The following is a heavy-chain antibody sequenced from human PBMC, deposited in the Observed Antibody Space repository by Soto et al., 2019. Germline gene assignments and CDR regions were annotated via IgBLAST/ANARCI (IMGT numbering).Heavy chain of an antibody. D-gene: IGHD3-3*01. CDR1: GYTFTSYG. J-gene: IGHJ3*02. Sequence: ASVKVSCKASGYTFTSYGISWVRQAPGQRLEWMGWISAYNGNTNYAQKLQGRVTMTTDTSTSTAYMELRSLRSDDTAVYYCARDGELEWLLFPDAFDIWGQGTMVTVSS. CDR3: ARDGELEWLLFPDAFDI. CDR2: ISAYNGNT. V-gene: IGHV1-18*01.